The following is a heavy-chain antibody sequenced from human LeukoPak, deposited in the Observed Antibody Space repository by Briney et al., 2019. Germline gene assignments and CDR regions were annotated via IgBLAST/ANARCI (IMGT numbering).Heavy chain of an antibody. D-gene: IGHD2-2*02. V-gene: IGHV3-23*01. CDR1: GFTFSSYS. CDR3: AKEGPGYCSSTSCYMEGSIDY. J-gene: IGHJ4*02. Sequence: PGGSLRLSCAASGFTFSSYSMNWVRQAPGKGLEWVSAISGSGGSTYYADSVKGRFTISRDNSKNTLYLQMNSLRAEDTAVYYCAKEGPGYCSSTSCYMEGSIDYWGQGTLVTVSS. CDR2: ISGSGGST.